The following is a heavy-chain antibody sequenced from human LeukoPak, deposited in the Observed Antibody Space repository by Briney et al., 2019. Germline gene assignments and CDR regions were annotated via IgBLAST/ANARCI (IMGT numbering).Heavy chain of an antibody. CDR2: IYYSGSA. J-gene: IGHJ6*03. CDR1: GPSISSSSDY. CDR3: ARAVYYYYYMDV. Sequence: PSETLSLTCTVSGPSISSSSDYWGWIRQRPGRGLEWIGRIYYSGSAYYNPSLKSRVTISVDTSKNQFSLKLTSVTAADTAVYYCARAVYYYYYMDVWGKGTTVTISS. V-gene: IGHV4-39*07.